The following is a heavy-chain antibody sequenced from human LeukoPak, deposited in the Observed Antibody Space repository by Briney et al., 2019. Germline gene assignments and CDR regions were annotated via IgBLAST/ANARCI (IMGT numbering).Heavy chain of an antibody. CDR1: GGSISGSSHY. CDR3: ARHLDYYGSGSYLGL. CDR2: IRYSGIT. V-gene: IGHV4-39*01. J-gene: IGHJ4*02. Sequence: PETLSLTCLVSGGSISGSSHYWGWVRQPPGKGPEWIGSIRYSGITYYSPSLKSPVTISVDTSKNQFSLKLTSVTAADTAVYYCARHLDYYGSGSYLGLWGQGTPVTVSS. D-gene: IGHD3-10*01.